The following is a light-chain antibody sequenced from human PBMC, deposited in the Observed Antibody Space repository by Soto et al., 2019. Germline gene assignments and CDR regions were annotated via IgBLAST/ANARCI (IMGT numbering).Light chain of an antibody. Sequence: QSVLTQPPSASGSPGQSVTISCTGTSSDVGGYNYVSWYQQRPGKAPKLMIYEVSKRPSGVPDRFSGSKSGNTASLTVSGLQPEDEADYYCSSYAGSNKSVFGTGTKVTVL. J-gene: IGLJ1*01. CDR2: EVS. V-gene: IGLV2-8*01. CDR1: SSDVGGYNY. CDR3: SSYAGSNKSV.